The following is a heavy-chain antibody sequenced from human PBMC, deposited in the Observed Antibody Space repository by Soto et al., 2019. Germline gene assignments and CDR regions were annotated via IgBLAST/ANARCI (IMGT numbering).Heavy chain of an antibody. V-gene: IGHV3-30*18. CDR2: ISYDGSNK. D-gene: IGHD3-16*01. CDR1: GFTFSSYG. J-gene: IGHJ4*02. CDR3: AKGAMITLPWFDY. Sequence: GGSLRLSCAASGFTFSSYGMHWVRQAPGKGLEWVAVISYDGSNKYYADSVKGRFTISRDNSKNTLYLQMNSLRAEDTAVYYCAKGAMITLPWFDYWGQGTLVTVSS.